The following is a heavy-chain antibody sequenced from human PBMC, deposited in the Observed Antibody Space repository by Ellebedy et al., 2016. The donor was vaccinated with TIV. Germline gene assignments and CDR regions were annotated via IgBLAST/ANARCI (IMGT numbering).Heavy chain of an antibody. CDR1: GFMFSDYW. CDR3: AGYGWPANFDP. Sequence: GESLKISCVASGFMFSDYWMNWVRQSPERGLELVANLKHDGGEEYYLDSVKGRFTISRDNAKNSLYLQMNSLRAEDTAVYYCAGYGWPANFDPWGQGTLVTVSS. CDR2: LKHDGGEE. J-gene: IGHJ5*02. V-gene: IGHV3-7*03. D-gene: IGHD6-13*01.